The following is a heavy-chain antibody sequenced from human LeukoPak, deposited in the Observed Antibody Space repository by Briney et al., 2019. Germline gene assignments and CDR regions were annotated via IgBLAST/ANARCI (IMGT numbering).Heavy chain of an antibody. CDR2: ISGSGGST. Sequence: PGGSLRLSCAASGFTFSSYAMSSVRQAPGKGLEWVSAISGSGGSTYYADSVKGRFTISRDNSKNTLYLQMNSLRAEDTAVYYCAIDPPGSSGWFDYWGQGTLVTVSS. V-gene: IGHV3-23*01. CDR1: GFTFSSYA. CDR3: AIDPPGSSGWFDY. D-gene: IGHD6-19*01. J-gene: IGHJ4*02.